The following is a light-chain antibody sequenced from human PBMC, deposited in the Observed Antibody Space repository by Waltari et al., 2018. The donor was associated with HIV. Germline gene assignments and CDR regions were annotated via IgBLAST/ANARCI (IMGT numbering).Light chain of an antibody. CDR2: DAS. V-gene: IGKV3-11*01. Sequence: EIVLTQSPATLSLSPGERATLSCRASQSISSYLAWYQQKPGQAPMLLLFDASNRATGIAARFSGSGSGTDFTLTISSLEPDDFAVYYCQHRSNRPLFGQGTRLEIK. J-gene: IGKJ5*01. CDR1: QSISSY. CDR3: QHRSNRPL.